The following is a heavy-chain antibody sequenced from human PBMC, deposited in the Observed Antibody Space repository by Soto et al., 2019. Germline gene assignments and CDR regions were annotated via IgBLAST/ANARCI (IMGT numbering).Heavy chain of an antibody. CDR2: FDPEGGEA. V-gene: IGHV1-24*01. CDR1: RRTLPERW. CDR3: ATTTQLRGAMITNINLEF. J-gene: IGHJ4*01. Sequence: ASLMVSSTIVRRTLPERWTHWLRQAAAKGLEWMGGFDPEGGEAIYAQKWHGRVTVTEDTVTDTAYMELSGLKSDDTAVYYCATTTQLRGAMITNINLEFWGHGNPVT. D-gene: IGHD3-10*01.